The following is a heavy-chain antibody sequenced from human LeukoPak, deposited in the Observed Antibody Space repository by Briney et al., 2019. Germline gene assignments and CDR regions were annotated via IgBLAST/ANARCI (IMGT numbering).Heavy chain of an antibody. J-gene: IGHJ4*02. Sequence: ASVKVSCKTSGYSFTDYYMHWVRQAPGQGLEWMGWINPNSGGTNYAQKFQGRVTMTRDTSISTAYMELSRLRSDDTAVYYCARLTTVTTFDYWGQGTLVTVSS. CDR2: INPNSGGT. V-gene: IGHV1-2*02. CDR1: GYSFTDYY. CDR3: ARLTTVTTFDY. D-gene: IGHD4-17*01.